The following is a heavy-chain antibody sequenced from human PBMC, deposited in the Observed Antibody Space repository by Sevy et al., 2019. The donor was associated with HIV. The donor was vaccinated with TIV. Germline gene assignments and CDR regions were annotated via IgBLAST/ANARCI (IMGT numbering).Heavy chain of an antibody. V-gene: IGHV1-46*02. CDR1: GYTFNNYY. CDR3: ARDLTIFGVMPDY. Sequence: ASVKVSCKASGYTFNNYYMHWVRQAPGQGLEWMGIMNPSGGSTSYAQKFQGRFTMTKDTCTSTVYIELSSLRSDETAVYYCARDLTIFGVMPDYWGQGTLVTVSS. CDR2: MNPSGGST. J-gene: IGHJ4*02. D-gene: IGHD3-3*01.